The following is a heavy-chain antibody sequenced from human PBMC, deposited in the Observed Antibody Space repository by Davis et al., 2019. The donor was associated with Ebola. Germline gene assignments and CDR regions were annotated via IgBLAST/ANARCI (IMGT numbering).Heavy chain of an antibody. Sequence: PGGSLRLSCIPSGFNFTDYAMSWVRQAPGKGLDWVSGIRADSASSYYADSVKGRFTISRDNSKNTLYLQMNNLRAEDTAVYYCATRGYSDGWPDYLGQGALVIVSS. CDR2: IRADSASS. V-gene: IGHV3-23*01. CDR3: ATRGYSDGWPDY. J-gene: IGHJ4*02. D-gene: IGHD5-12*01. CDR1: GFNFTDYA.